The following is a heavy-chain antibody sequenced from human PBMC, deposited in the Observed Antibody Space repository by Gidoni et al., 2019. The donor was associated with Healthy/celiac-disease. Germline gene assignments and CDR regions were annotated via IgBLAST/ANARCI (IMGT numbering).Heavy chain of an antibody. J-gene: IGHJ4*02. V-gene: IGHV4-38-2*02. CDR2: IYHSGST. Sequence: QVQLQESGPGLVKPSETLSLTCTVSGYSISSGYYWGWIRQPPGKGLEWIGSIYHSGSTYYNPSLKSRVTISVDTSKNQFSLKLSSVTAADTAVYYCARTHYGDPYYFDYWGQGTLVTVSS. CDR3: ARTHYGDPYYFDY. CDR1: GYSISSGYY. D-gene: IGHD4-17*01.